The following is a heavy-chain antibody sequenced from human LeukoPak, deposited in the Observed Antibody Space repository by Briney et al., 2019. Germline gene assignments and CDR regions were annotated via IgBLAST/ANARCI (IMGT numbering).Heavy chain of an antibody. CDR2: ISSSGSTI. CDR1: GFTFSSYE. CDR3: ARDRPSFDY. V-gene: IGHV3-48*03. J-gene: IGHJ4*02. Sequence: GGSLRLSCAASGFTFSSYEMNWVRQALGKGLEWVSYISSSGSTIYYADSVKGRFTVSRDDAKNSLYLQMNSLRAEDTAVYYCARDRPSFDYWGQGTLVTVSS.